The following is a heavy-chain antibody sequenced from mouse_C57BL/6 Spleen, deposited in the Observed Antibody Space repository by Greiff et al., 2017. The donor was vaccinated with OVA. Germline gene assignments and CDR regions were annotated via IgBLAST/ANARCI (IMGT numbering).Heavy chain of an antibody. V-gene: IGHV10-1*01. CDR1: GFSFNTYA. CDR3: VRQRGSNLDY. J-gene: IGHJ2*01. D-gene: IGHD1-1*01. CDR2: IRSKSNNYAT. Sequence: EVKLVESGGGLVQPKGSLKLSCAASGFSFNTYAMNWVRQAPGKGLEWVARIRSKSNNYATYYADSVKDRFTISRDDSESMLYLQMNNLKTEDTAMYYCVRQRGSNLDYWGQGTTLTVSS.